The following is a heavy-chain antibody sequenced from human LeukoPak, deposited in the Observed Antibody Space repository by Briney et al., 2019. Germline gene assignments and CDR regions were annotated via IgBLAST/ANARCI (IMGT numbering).Heavy chain of an antibody. J-gene: IGHJ4*02. CDR1: GYSISNGYY. D-gene: IGHD5/OR15-5a*01. CDR2: IYHSGST. CDR3: ARVSGVLRFGHYYFDY. V-gene: IGHV4-38-2*02. Sequence: SETLSLTCTVSGYSISNGYYWGWIRQPPGKGLEWIGSIYHSGSTYYNPSLKSRVTISLGTSKNQFSLKLSSVTAADTAVYYCARVSGVLRFGHYYFDYWGQGTLVTVSS.